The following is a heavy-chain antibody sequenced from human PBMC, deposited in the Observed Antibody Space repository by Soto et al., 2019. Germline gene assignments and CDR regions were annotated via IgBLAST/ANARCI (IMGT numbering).Heavy chain of an antibody. CDR3: ARGRQQLVTYYFDY. CDR1: GFTFSSYG. D-gene: IGHD6-13*01. V-gene: IGHV3-33*01. Sequence: PVGSLRLSCAASGFTFSSYGMHWVRQAPGKGLEWVAVIWYDGSNKYYADSVKGRFTISRDNSKNTLYLQMNSLRAEDTAVYYCARGRQQLVTYYFDYWGQGTLVTVSS. J-gene: IGHJ4*02. CDR2: IWYDGSNK.